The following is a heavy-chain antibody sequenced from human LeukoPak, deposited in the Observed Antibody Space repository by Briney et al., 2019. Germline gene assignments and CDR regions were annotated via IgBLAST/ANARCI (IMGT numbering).Heavy chain of an antibody. CDR1: GYTFTSYD. V-gene: IGHV1-8*01. Sequence: ASVKVSCKASGYTFTSYDINWVRQATGQGLEWMGWMNPNSGNTGYAQKFQGRVTMTRNTSISTAYMELSSLRSEDTAVYYCARGPSRVVPAAKRVWLRAFDIWGQGTMVTVSS. J-gene: IGHJ3*02. D-gene: IGHD2-2*01. CDR3: ARGPSRVVPAAKRVWLRAFDI. CDR2: MNPNSGNT.